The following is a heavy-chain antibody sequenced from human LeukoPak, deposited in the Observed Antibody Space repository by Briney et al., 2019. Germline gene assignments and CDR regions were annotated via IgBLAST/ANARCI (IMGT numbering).Heavy chain of an antibody. J-gene: IGHJ4*02. D-gene: IGHD3-22*01. Sequence: ASVKVSCKASGYTFTGYYMHWVRQAPGQGLEWMGWINPNGGGTNYAQKFQGRVTMTRDTSISTAYMELSRLRSDDTAVYYCRLLKTMIVEYWGQGNLVTVSS. CDR2: INPNGGGT. CDR1: GYTFTGYY. V-gene: IGHV1-2*02. CDR3: RLLKTMIVEY.